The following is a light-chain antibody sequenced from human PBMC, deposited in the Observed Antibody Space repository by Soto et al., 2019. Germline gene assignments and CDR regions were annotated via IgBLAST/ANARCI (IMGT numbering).Light chain of an antibody. CDR3: QQLNSYPIT. CDR2: AAS. CDR1: QGISSY. V-gene: IGKV1-9*01. Sequence: DIQLTQSPSFLSASVGDRVTITCRASQGISSYLAWYQQKPGKAPKLLIYAASTLQSGVPSRFRGSGSGTEFTLTISSLQPEDFATYYCQQLNSYPITFGGGTKVDIK. J-gene: IGKJ4*01.